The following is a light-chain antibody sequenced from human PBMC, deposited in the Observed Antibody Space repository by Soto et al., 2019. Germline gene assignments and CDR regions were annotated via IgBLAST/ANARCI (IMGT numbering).Light chain of an antibody. Sequence: ELVMTQSPATLSVSPGERATLTCRASQSVSSKIVWYQQKSGQAPRLLIYAASTRATGVPARFTGSGSGTEFTLTITSLQSEDFAVDYWQHYSNWPKTFGNGPRVDIK. V-gene: IGKV3-15*01. CDR2: AAS. J-gene: IGKJ1*01. CDR3: QHYSNWPKT. CDR1: QSVSSK.